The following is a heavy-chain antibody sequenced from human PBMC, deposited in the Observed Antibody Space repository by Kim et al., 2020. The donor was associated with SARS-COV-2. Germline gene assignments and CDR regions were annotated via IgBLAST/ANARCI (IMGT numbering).Heavy chain of an antibody. CDR2: INHSGST. CDR3: ARSRRGYSYGYNWFDP. Sequence: SETLSLTCAVYGGSFSGYYWSWIRQPPGKGLEWIGEINHSGSTNYNPSLKSRVTISVDTSKNQFSLKLSSVTAADTAVYYCARSRRGYSYGYNWFDPWG. V-gene: IGHV4-34*01. D-gene: IGHD5-18*01. J-gene: IGHJ5*02. CDR1: GGSFSGYY.